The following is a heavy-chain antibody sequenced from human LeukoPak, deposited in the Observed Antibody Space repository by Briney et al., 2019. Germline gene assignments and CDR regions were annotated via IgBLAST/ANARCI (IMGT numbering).Heavy chain of an antibody. D-gene: IGHD6-6*01. J-gene: IGHJ6*02. Sequence: GGSLRLSCAASGFTFSSYGMHWVRQAPGKGLEWVAATSHDGNNKYYVDSVKGRFTVSRDNSKNTLYLQMNTLSAEDTAVYYCAKDSSSSNYYYGMDVWGQGTTVTVSS. CDR1: GFTFSSYG. CDR3: AKDSSSSNYYYGMDV. V-gene: IGHV3-30*18. CDR2: TSHDGNNK.